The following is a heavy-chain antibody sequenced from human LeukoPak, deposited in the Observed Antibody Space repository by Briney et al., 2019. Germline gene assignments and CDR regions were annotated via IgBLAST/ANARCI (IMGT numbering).Heavy chain of an antibody. J-gene: IGHJ5*02. CDR2: IWYDGSNK. CDR1: GFTFSSYG. D-gene: IGHD2-21*02. CDR3: ARDYCGGDCYPTT. Sequence: GGSLRLSCAASGFTFSSYGMHWVRQAPGKGLEWVAVIWYDGSNKYCADSVKGRFTISRDNSKNTLYLQMNSLRAEDTAVYYCARDYCGGDCYPTTWGQGTLVTVSS. V-gene: IGHV3-33*01.